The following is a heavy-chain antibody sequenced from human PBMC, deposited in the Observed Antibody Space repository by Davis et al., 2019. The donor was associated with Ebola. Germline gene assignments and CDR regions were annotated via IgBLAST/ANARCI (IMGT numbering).Heavy chain of an antibody. CDR1: GYTFTSYG. V-gene: IGHV1-18*01. Sequence: ASVKVSCKASGYTFTSYGISWVRQAPGQGLEWMGRISAYNGKTNYAQKFQGRVTMTTDTSTSTAYMELRSLRSDDTAVYYCARVTTGWDYYYYGMDVWGQGPRSPSP. CDR3: ARVTTGWDYYYYGMDV. CDR2: ISAYNGKT. J-gene: IGHJ6*02. D-gene: IGHD4-17*01.